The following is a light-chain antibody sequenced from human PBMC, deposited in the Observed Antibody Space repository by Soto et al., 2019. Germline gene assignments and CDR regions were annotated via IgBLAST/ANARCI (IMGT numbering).Light chain of an antibody. CDR3: QQYGSSQYT. CDR2: DAS. V-gene: IGKV3-20*01. CDR1: QSVRNNF. Sequence: EIVLTQSPGSLSLSPGERATLSCRASQSVRNNFLASYQQKPGQAPRLLIYDASSRATGIPDRFSGSGSGTGFTLTISRLEPEDFAVYYCQQYGSSQYTFGQGTKLEIK. J-gene: IGKJ2*01.